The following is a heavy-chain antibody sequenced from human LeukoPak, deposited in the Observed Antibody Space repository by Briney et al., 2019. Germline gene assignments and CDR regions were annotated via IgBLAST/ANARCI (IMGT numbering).Heavy chain of an antibody. D-gene: IGHD2-15*01. CDR1: GGSISNGSYY. V-gene: IGHV4-61*09. J-gene: IGHJ3*02. CDR2: VYTSGST. Sequence: SETLSLTCTVSGGSISNGSYYWSWIRQPAGKGLEWIGHVYTSGSTNYNPSLKSRVTISVDTSKNQFSLMLRSVTAADTAVYYCARRYCSGGSCYSDRGAFDIWGQGTIVTVSS. CDR3: ARRYCSGGSCYSDRGAFDI.